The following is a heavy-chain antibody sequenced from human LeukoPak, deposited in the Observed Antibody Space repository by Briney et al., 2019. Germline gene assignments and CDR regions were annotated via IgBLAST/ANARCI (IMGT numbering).Heavy chain of an antibody. D-gene: IGHD5-24*01. CDR3: AKGMLVATTNFDY. V-gene: IGHV3-23*01. Sequence: PGGSLRLSCAASGFTFSNFAMTWVRQAPGKGLEWVSTFSGRTTNTYYADSVKGRFTISRHNSGNTLYLQMNSLRAEDTAVYYCAKGMLVATTNFDYWGQGALVTVSS. J-gene: IGHJ4*02. CDR2: FSGRTTNT. CDR1: GFTFSNFA.